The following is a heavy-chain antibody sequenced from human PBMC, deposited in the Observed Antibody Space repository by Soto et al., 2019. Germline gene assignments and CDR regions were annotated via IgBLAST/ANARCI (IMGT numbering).Heavy chain of an antibody. CDR3: SRRYSFGSGKYGADV. D-gene: IGHD3-10*01. CDR1: GGSISSTKNY. CDR2: ISYNGNT. Sequence: ETLSLTCTVSGGSISSTKNYWGWIRQPPGKGLEWIGTISYNGNTYYNPSLNGRVIISADTSKNQFSLKLSSLTAADTAVYYCSRRYSFGSGKYGADVWGQGTMVTVSS. V-gene: IGHV4-39*01. J-gene: IGHJ6*02.